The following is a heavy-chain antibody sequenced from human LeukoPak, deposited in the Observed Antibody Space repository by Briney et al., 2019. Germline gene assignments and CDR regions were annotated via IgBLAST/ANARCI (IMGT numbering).Heavy chain of an antibody. J-gene: IGHJ4*02. D-gene: IGHD6-19*01. CDR1: GYTFNTYG. Sequence: ASVKVSCKASGYTFNTYGMSWVRQAPGQGLEWMGWIGTYNDNTEYAQKFQGRLTMTTDTSTSTAYMELRSLRSDDTAVYYCARDPPHSSGPNSPCFEYWGQGTLVTVSS. V-gene: IGHV1-18*01. CDR3: ARDPPHSSGPNSPCFEY. CDR2: IGTYNDNT.